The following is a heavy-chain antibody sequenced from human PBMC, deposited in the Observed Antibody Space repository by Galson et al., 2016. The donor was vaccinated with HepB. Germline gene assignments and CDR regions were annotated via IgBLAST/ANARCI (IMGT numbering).Heavy chain of an antibody. D-gene: IGHD6-19*01. J-gene: IGHJ2*01. CDR2: TYYRSKCYN. V-gene: IGHV6-1*01. CDR1: GDSVSSNSAA. Sequence: CAISGDSVSSNSAAWNWIRQSPSRGLEWLGRTYYRSKCYNDYAVSVKSRITINPDTSKNQFSLQLNSVTPEDTAVYYCAREDYSSGWPLNWYFNLWGRGTLVSVSS. CDR3: AREDYSSGWPLNWYFNL.